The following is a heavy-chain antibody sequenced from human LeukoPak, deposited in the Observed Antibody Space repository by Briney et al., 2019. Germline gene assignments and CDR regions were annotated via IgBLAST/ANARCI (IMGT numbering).Heavy chain of an antibody. J-gene: IGHJ4*02. CDR1: GGSFSGYY. D-gene: IGHD3-16*01. V-gene: IGHV4-34*01. CDR2: INHSGST. CDR3: ARGRPATAISYAFDY. Sequence: PSETLSLTCAVYGGSFSGYYWSWIRQPPGKGLEWIGEINHSGSTNYNPSLKSRVTISVDTSKNQFSLKLSSVTAADTAVYYCARGRPATAISYAFDYWGQGTLVTVSA.